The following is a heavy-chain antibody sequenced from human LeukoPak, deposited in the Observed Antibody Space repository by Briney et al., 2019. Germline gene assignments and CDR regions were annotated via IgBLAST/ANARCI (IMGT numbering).Heavy chain of an antibody. CDR1: GGSISTYY. V-gene: IGHV4-59*01. CDR3: ARAMPDCSSTSCYSF. Sequence: SETLSLTCTVSGGSISTYYWSWLRQPPGKGLEWIGYIYYSGSTYYNPSLRSRVTISVDTTKNQFSLEVTSVTAADAPVYHCARAMPDCSSTSCYSFWGQGTLVTVPS. CDR2: IYYSGST. J-gene: IGHJ4*02. D-gene: IGHD2-2*01.